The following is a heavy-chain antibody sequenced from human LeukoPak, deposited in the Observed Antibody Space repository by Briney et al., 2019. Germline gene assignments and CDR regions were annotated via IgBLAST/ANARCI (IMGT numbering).Heavy chain of an antibody. V-gene: IGHV4-39*07. CDR1: GGSISSSSYY. D-gene: IGHD6-13*01. Sequence: SETLSLTCTVSGGSISSSSYYWGWIRQPPGKGLEWIGSIYYSGSTYYNPSLKSRVTISVDTSKNQFSLKLSSVTAADTAVYYCAISSSWYHSIDYWGQGTLVTVSS. CDR2: IYYSGST. CDR3: AISSSWYHSIDY. J-gene: IGHJ4*02.